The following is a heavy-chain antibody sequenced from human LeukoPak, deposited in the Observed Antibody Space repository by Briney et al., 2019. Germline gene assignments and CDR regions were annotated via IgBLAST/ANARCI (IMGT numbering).Heavy chain of an antibody. Sequence: GGSLRLSCAAFGFTFDDYTMHWVRQAPGKGLEWVSLISWDGGSTYYADSVKGRFTISRDNSKNSLYLQMNSLRTEDTALYYCAKDKGRFDGDYVYFDYWGQGTLVTVSS. CDR3: AKDKGRFDGDYVYFDY. D-gene: IGHD4-17*01. J-gene: IGHJ4*02. CDR1: GFTFDDYT. CDR2: ISWDGGST. V-gene: IGHV3-43*01.